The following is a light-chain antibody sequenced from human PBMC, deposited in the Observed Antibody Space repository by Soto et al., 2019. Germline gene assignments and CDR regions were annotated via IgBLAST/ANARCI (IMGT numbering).Light chain of an antibody. V-gene: IGKV1-8*01. J-gene: IGKJ1*01. CDR1: QGISSY. CDR3: QQYYSYPRT. Sequence: AIQLTQSPSSLPAFTPQRVHMXGRASQGISSYLAWYQQTPGKAPKLLIYAAYNLQSGVPSRFSGSGSGTDFTLTISCLQSEDFATYDRQQYYSYPRTLGQGPKV. CDR2: AAY.